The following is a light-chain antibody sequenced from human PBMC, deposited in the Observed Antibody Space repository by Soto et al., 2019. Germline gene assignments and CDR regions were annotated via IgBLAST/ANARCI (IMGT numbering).Light chain of an antibody. J-gene: IGLJ1*01. CDR1: SSDVGTYNL. CDR2: EDN. CDR3: CSFAGSRILYV. V-gene: IGLV2-23*01. Sequence: VLTQPASVSGSPGQSITISCTGTSSDVGTYNLVAWYQQHPGKAPKLMIFEDNKRPSGVSDRFSGSKSGNTASLTISGLQTEDEADYYCCSFAGSRILYVFGAGTKVTVL.